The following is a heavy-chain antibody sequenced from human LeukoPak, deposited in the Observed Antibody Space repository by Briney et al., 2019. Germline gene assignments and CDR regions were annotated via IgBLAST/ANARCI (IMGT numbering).Heavy chain of an antibody. Sequence: SETLSLTCTVSGGSISSSSYYWGWIRQPPGKGLEWIGSIYYSGSTYYNPSLKSRVTISVDTSKSQFSLKLSSVTAADTAVYYCARGGGGGYTTYYYYYYMDVWGKGTTVTVSS. CDR1: GGSISSSSYY. V-gene: IGHV4-39*01. D-gene: IGHD1-26*01. CDR3: ARGGGGGYTTYYYYYYMDV. CDR2: IYYSGST. J-gene: IGHJ6*03.